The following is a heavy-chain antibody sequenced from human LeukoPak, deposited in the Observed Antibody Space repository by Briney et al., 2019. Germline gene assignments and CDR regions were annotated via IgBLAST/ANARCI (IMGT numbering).Heavy chain of an antibody. CDR1: GGSFSGYY. CDR3: ARGHYDFWSGYYNYYYGMDV. CDR2: INHSGST. J-gene: IGHJ6*02. V-gene: IGHV4-34*01. D-gene: IGHD3-3*01. Sequence: SETLSLTCAVYGGSFSGYYWSWIRQPPGKGLEWIGEINHSGSTNYNPSLKSRVTTSVDTSKNQFSLKLSSVTAADTAVYYCARGHYDFWSGYYNYYYGMDVWGQGTTVTVSS.